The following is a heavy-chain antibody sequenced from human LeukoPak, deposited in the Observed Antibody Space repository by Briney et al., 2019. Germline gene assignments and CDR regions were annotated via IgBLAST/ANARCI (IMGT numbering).Heavy chain of an antibody. D-gene: IGHD1-26*01. J-gene: IGHJ4*02. CDR1: GGSISSSSYY. Sequence: SETLSLTCTVSGGSISSSSYYWGWIRQPPGKGLEWIGEIYDSESINYNPSLKSRVTISVDKSKNQFSLKLSSVTAADTAVYYCASGVAGRGYYFDYWGQGTLVTVSS. CDR2: IYDSESI. CDR3: ASGVAGRGYYFDY. V-gene: IGHV4-39*07.